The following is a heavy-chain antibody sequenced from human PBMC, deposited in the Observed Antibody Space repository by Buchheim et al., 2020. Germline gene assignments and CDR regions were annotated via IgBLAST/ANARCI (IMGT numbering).Heavy chain of an antibody. CDR2: ISSSSSYT. V-gene: IGHV3-11*06. J-gene: IGHJ4*02. Sequence: QVQLVESGGGLVKPGGSLRLSYAASGFTFSVYYMSWIRQAPGKGLEWVSYISSSSSYTNYADSVKGRFTISRDHAKNSLYLQMNSLRAEDTAVYYCARIWELRYFDWLSNYYFDYWGQGTL. CDR1: GFTFSVYY. D-gene: IGHD3-9*01. CDR3: ARIWELRYFDWLSNYYFDY.